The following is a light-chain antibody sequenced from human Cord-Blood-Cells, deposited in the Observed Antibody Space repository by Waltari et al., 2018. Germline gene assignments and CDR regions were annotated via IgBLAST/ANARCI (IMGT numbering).Light chain of an antibody. V-gene: IGLV8-61*01. Sequence: QTVVTQEQSFSVSPGGTVTLTCGLCSGSVPHSYYPSWYQQTPVQAPRTLIYSTNTRSSGVPDRFSGSILGNKAALTITGAQADDESDYYCVLYMGSGISVFGTGTKVTVL. CDR2: STN. J-gene: IGLJ1*01. CDR3: VLYMGSGISV. CDR1: SGSVPHSYY.